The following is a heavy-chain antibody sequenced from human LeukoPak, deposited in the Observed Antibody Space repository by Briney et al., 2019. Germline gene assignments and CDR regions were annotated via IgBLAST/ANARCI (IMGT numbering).Heavy chain of an antibody. V-gene: IGHV4-59*12. CDR2: IYYSGST. J-gene: IGHJ4*02. D-gene: IGHD3-10*01. CDR3: AREDLYYYGSGSYCNFDY. CDR1: GGSISSYY. Sequence: SETLSLTCTVSGGSISSYYWSWIRQPPGKGLEWIGYIYYSGSTYYNPSLKSRVTISVDTSKNQFSLKLSSVTAADTAVYYCAREDLYYYGSGSYCNFDYWGQGTLVTVSS.